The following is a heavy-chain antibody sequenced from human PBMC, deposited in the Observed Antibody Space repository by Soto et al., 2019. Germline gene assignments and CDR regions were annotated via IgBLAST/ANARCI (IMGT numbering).Heavy chain of an antibody. V-gene: IGHV4-30-4*01. J-gene: IGHJ6*02. CDR2: IYYSGST. CDR1: CGSISSCDYY. Sequence: PSETLSVTCTVSCGSISSCDYYWSWIRQPPGKGLEWIGYIYYSGSTYYNPSLKSRVTISVDTSKNQFSLKLSSVTAADTAVYYCASMTSGLLTRKFNHGMDVWGQGTTVTVSS. CDR3: ASMTSGLLTRKFNHGMDV. D-gene: IGHD2-21*01.